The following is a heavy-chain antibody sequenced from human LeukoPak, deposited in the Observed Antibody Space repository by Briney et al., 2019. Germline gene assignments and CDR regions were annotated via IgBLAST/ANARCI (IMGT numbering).Heavy chain of an antibody. D-gene: IGHD3-22*01. Sequence: SVKVPCKASGGTFSSYAISWVRQAPGQGLEWMGRIIPILGIANYAQKFQGRVTITADKSTSTAYMELSSLRSEDTAVYYCASGNYYDSSGSLMGYWGQGTLVTVSS. CDR1: GGTFSSYA. CDR3: ASGNYYDSSGSLMGY. CDR2: IIPILGIA. V-gene: IGHV1-69*04. J-gene: IGHJ4*02.